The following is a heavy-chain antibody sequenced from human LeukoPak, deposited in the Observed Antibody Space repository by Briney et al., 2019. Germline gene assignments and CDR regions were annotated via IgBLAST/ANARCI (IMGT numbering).Heavy chain of an antibody. D-gene: IGHD6-19*01. CDR2: SNAAGSPV. V-gene: IGHV3-48*02. CDR1: GFTFSNYR. J-gene: IGHJ4*02. Sequence: GGSLRLTCTGSGFTFSNYRMNWVRQAPGKGLEWISYSNAAGSPVSYAESVQGRFTISRDNAKNSLYLEMNSLRDDDTVVYYCARDRSLSVAGTFDFWGQGSLVTVSS. CDR3: ARDRSLSVAGTFDF.